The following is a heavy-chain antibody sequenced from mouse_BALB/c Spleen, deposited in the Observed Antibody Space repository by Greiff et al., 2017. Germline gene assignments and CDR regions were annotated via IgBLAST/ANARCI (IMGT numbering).Heavy chain of an antibody. Sequence: EVHLVESGAELVKPGASVKLSCTASGFNIKDTYMHWVKQRPEQGLEWIGRIDPANGNTKYDPKFQGKATITADTSSNTAYLQLSSLTSEDTAVYYCARGTVVSGTEAWFAYWGQGTLVTVSA. CDR3: ARGTVVSGTEAWFAY. CDR2: IDPANGNT. CDR1: GFNIKDTY. D-gene: IGHD1-1*01. J-gene: IGHJ3*01. V-gene: IGHV14-3*02.